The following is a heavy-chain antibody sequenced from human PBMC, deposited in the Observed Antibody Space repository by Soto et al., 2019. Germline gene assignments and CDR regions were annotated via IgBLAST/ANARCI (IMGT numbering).Heavy chain of an antibody. CDR2: INSDGSST. V-gene: IGHV3-74*01. J-gene: IGHJ6*02. CDR3: ARDCISTSCYIPLDYYYGMDV. Sequence: GGSLRLSCAASGFTFSSYWMHWVRQAPGKGLVWVSHINSDGSSTTYADSAKGRFTISRDNAKNSLYLQMNSLRAEDTAVYYCARDCISTSCYIPLDYYYGMDVWGQGTTVTVSS. CDR1: GFTFSSYW. D-gene: IGHD2-2*02.